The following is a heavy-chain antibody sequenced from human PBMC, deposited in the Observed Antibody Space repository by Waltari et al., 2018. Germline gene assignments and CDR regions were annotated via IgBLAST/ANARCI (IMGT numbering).Heavy chain of an antibody. CDR3: ARSRYCSSTSCSEYFQH. Sequence: QVQLQESGPGLVKPSETLSLTCTVSGGSISSYYWSWIRQPPGKGLEWIGYIYYSGSTNYNPTLKSRVTISVDTSKNQFSLKLSSVTAADTAVYYCARSRYCSSTSCSEYFQHWGQGTLVTVSS. CDR2: IYYSGST. V-gene: IGHV4-59*01. D-gene: IGHD2-2*01. CDR1: GGSISSYY. J-gene: IGHJ1*01.